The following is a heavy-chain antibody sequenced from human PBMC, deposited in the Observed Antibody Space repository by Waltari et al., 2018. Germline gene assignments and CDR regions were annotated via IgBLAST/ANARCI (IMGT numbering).Heavy chain of an antibody. D-gene: IGHD6-19*01. V-gene: IGHV4-34*01. CDR2: INHSGST. CDR1: GGSFSGYY. J-gene: IGHJ3*02. CDR3: ARQRKWGIAVTYAFDI. Sequence: QVQLQQWGAGLLKPSETLSLTCAVYGGSFSGYYWSWIRQPPVKGLEWIGEINHSGSTNYNPSLKSRVTISVDTSKNQFSLKLSSVTAADTAVYYCARQRKWGIAVTYAFDIWGQGTMVTVSS.